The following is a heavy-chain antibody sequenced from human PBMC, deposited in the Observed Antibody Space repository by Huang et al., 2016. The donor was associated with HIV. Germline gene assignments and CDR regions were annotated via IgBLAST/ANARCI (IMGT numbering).Heavy chain of an antibody. V-gene: IGHV1-69*01. CDR3: ARASGRIQLPGGYFDL. CDR1: GGTFSSYA. D-gene: IGHD1-1*01. Sequence: QVQLVQSAAEVKKPGSSVKVSCEASGGTFSSYAISWVRQAPGQGLEWSGGINPNCGTTNYSQKFQGRVTITADESSSTAYMELRSLRSEDTSVYYCARASGRIQLPGGYFDLWGRGTLVTVSS. CDR2: INPNCGTT. J-gene: IGHJ2*01.